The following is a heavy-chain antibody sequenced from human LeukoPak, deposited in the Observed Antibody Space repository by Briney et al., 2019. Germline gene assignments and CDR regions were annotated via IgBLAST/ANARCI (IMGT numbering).Heavy chain of an antibody. CDR1: GFTVSSNY. V-gene: IGHV3-48*01. CDR2: ISSSSSTI. CDR3: ARDLNKGYYDFWSGYYSPAGY. J-gene: IGHJ4*02. D-gene: IGHD3-3*01. Sequence: GGSLRLSCAASGFTVSSNYMSWVRQAPGKGLEWVSYISSSSSTIYYADSVKGRFTISRDNAKNSLYLQMNSLRAEDTAVYYCARDLNKGYYDFWSGYYSPAGYWGQGTLVTVSS.